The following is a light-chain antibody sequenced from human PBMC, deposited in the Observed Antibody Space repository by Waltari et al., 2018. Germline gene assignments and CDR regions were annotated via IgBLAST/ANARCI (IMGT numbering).Light chain of an antibody. CDR2: DSS. Sequence: LFSLSPGILTLSPGERATLSCRAGQSVSVSSSAWCQQQHGPPPLLLISDSSTRATGIPDRFSGSGSGTEFTLTISRLEPEDFAVYHCQKYGHVPLTFGGGTKLDVK. J-gene: IGKJ4*02. CDR1: QSVSVSS. CDR3: QKYGHVPLT. V-gene: IGKV3-20*01.